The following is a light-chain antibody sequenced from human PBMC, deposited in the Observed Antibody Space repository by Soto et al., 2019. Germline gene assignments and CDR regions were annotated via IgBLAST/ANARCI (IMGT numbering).Light chain of an antibody. J-gene: IGKJ1*01. CDR2: DAS. V-gene: IGKV1-5*01. CDR1: QSISSW. Sequence: DIQMTHSPSTLSASVGDGVAITCRASQSISSWLAWYQQKPGKAPKLLIYDASSLESGVPSRFSGSGSGTEFTLTISSLQPDDFASYYCQQYNSYRWTFGQGTKVDIK. CDR3: QQYNSYRWT.